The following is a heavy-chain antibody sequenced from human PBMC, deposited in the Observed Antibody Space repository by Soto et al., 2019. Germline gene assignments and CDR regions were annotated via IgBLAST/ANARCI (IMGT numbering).Heavy chain of an antibody. CDR3: ARKDRYSGYDFSLFDY. CDR2: ISGSGGST. V-gene: IGHV3-23*01. D-gene: IGHD5-12*01. J-gene: IGHJ4*02. CDR1: GFTFSSYA. Sequence: PGGSLRLSCAASGFTFSSYAMSWVRQAPGKGLEWVSAISGSGGSTYYADSVKGRFTISRDNSKNTLYLQMNSLRAEDTAVYYCARKDRYSGYDFSLFDYWGQGTLVTV.